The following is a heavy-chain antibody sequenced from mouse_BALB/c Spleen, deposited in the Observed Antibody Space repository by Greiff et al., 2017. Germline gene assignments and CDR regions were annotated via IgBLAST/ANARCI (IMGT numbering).Heavy chain of an antibody. CDR2: ISSGGST. D-gene: IGHD2-12*01. CDR3: AREVYYRFAY. J-gene: IGHJ3*01. CDR1: GFTFSSYA. Sequence: EVQLVESGGGLVKPGGSLKLSCAASGFTFSSYAMSWVRQTPEKRLEWVASISSGGSTYYPDSVKGRFTISRDNARNILYLQMSSLRSEDTAMYYCAREVYYRFAYWGQGTLVTVSA. V-gene: IGHV5-6-5*01.